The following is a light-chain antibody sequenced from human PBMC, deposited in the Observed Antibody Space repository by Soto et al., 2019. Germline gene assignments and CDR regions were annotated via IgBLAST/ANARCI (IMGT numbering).Light chain of an antibody. Sequence: IQMTQSPSTLSASVGDRVTISCRASQSLDKWLAWYQHKPGTAPKLLIYKASTLDSGVTSRFSGSGSGTEFILTISSLQPEDFATYYCQQYKSYSVTFGGGTTVEIK. CDR3: QQYKSYSVT. CDR1: QSLDKW. J-gene: IGKJ4*01. V-gene: IGKV1-5*03. CDR2: KAS.